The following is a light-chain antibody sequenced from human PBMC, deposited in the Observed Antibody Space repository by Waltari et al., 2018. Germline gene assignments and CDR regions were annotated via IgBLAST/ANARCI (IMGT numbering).Light chain of an antibody. CDR3: QSYDSSIYYV. CDR2: EDN. Sequence: NFMLPQPHSVSESPGQTVTISCTRSSCSIASNYVQWSQQRPGSAPTTVIYEDNQRPSGVPDRFSGSIDSSSNSASLTISGLKTEDEADYYCQSYDSSIYYVFGTGTKVTVL. CDR1: SCSIASNY. J-gene: IGLJ1*01. V-gene: IGLV6-57*03.